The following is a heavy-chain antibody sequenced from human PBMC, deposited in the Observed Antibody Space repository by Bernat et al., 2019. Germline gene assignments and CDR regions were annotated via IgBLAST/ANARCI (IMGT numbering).Heavy chain of an antibody. CDR1: GVSISSSSYY. D-gene: IGHD6-13*01. Sequence: QLQLQESGPGLVKPSETLSLTCTVSGVSISSSSYYWGWIRQPPGKGLEWIGSIYYSGSTNYNPSLKSRVTISVDTSKNQFSLKLSSVTAADTAVYYCARESKSSSWFDYWGQGTLVTVSS. J-gene: IGHJ4*02. CDR3: ARESKSSSWFDY. CDR2: IYYSGST. V-gene: IGHV4-39*07.